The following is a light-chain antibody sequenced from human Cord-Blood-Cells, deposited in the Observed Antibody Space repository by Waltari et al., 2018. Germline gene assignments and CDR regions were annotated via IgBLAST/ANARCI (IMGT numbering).Light chain of an antibody. V-gene: IGLV2-23*01. CDR3: CSYAGSSTWV. Sequence: QSALTQPASVSGSPGQSITISCTGTSSDAGSYNFVSWYQQHPGKAPKRMIYEGSKRPSGVSNRFSGSKSGNTASLTISGLQAEDEADYYCCSYAGSSTWVFGGGTKLTVL. CDR1: SSDAGSYNF. J-gene: IGLJ3*02. CDR2: EGS.